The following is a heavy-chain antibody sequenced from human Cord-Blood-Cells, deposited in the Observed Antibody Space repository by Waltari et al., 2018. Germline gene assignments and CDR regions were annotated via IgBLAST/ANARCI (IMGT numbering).Heavy chain of an antibody. CDR2: INPNSGGT. Sequence: QVQLVQSGAEVKKPGASVKVSCKASGYTFTGYYMHWVRQAPGQGLEWMGWINPNSGGTNYAQKFQGRVTMTRDTSISTAYMELSRLRSDDTAVYYCARVGPIVVVPAAIAFDIWGKGTMVTVSS. J-gene: IGHJ3*02. V-gene: IGHV1-2*02. CDR1: GYTFTGYY. CDR3: ARVGPIVVVPAAIAFDI. D-gene: IGHD2-2*02.